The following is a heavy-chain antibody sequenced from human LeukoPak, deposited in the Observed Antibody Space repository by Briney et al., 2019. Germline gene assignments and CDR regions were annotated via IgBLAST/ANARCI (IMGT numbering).Heavy chain of an antibody. J-gene: IGHJ4*02. D-gene: IGHD5-24*01. CDR2: ISSSGSTI. CDR1: GFTFSSYE. V-gene: IGHV3-48*03. Sequence: GGSLRLSCAASGFTFSSYEMNWVRQAQGKGLEWVSYISSSGSTIYYADSVKGRFTISRDNAKNSLYLQMNSLRAEDTAVYYCARDAEMATIGGGFDYWGQGTLVTVSS. CDR3: ARDAEMATIGGGFDY.